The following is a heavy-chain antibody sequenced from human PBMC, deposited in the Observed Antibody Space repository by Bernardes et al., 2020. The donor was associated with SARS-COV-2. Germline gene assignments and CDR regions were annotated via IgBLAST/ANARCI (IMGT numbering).Heavy chain of an antibody. CDR3: ARDEYYYDSSGYYDVFDY. D-gene: IGHD3-22*01. CDR1: GFTFSSYW. V-gene: IGHV3-74*01. J-gene: IGHJ4*02. Sequence: GGSLRLSRAASGFTFSSYWMHWVRQAPGKGLVWVSRINSDGSSTSYADSVKGRFTISRDNAKNTLYLQMNSLRAEDTAVYYCARDEYYYDSSGYYDVFDYWGQGTLVTVSS. CDR2: INSDGSST.